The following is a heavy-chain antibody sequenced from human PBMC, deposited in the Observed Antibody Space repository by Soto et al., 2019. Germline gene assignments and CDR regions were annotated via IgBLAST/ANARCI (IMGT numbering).Heavy chain of an antibody. Sequence: AETLSLTCNVSGGSISSSSYYWGWIRQPPGQGLEWIGSIYYSGSTYYNPSLKSRVTISVDTSKNQFSLKLSSVTAADTAVYYCARGAIVVVVAAINNWFDPWGQGTLVTVSS. D-gene: IGHD2-15*01. CDR3: ARGAIVVVVAAINNWFDP. V-gene: IGHV4-39*01. CDR2: IYYSGST. J-gene: IGHJ5*02. CDR1: GGSISSSSYY.